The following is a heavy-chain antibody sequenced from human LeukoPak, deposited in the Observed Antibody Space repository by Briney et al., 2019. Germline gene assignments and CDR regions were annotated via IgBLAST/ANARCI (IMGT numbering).Heavy chain of an antibody. D-gene: IGHD3-9*01. V-gene: IGHV1-2*02. CDR1: GYTFTVYY. CDR3: ARHFNLKGFGS. J-gene: IGHJ4*02. CDR2: INPNSGDT. Sequence: ASVKVSCKASGYTFTVYYMHWVRQAPGKGLEWMGWINPNSGDTNYAQEFQGRVTMTRDTSIRTVYMELSRLRSDDTAVYYCARHFNLKGFGSWGQGTLITVSS.